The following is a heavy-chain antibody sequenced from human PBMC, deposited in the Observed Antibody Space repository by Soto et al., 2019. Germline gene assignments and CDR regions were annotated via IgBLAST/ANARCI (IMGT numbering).Heavy chain of an antibody. V-gene: IGHV1-69*13. J-gene: IGHJ6*02. D-gene: IGHD6-6*01. CDR1: GGTFSSYA. CDR2: IIPIFGTA. Sequence: ASVKVSCKASGGTFSSYAISWVRQAPGQGLEWMGGIIPIFGTANYAQKFQGRVTITADESTSTACMELSSLRSEDTAVYYCARERSSSSYYYGMDVWGQGTTVTVSS. CDR3: ARERSSSSYYYGMDV.